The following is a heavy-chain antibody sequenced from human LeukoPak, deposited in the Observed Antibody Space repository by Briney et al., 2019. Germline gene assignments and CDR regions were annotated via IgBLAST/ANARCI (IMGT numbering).Heavy chain of an antibody. D-gene: IGHD3-10*01. Sequence: SETLSLTCTVSGVSINNDDYYWTWVRQHPGKGLEWIGHIYYSGSTYYNPSLKSRVTMSVDTSKTQFSLKLNSVTDADTAVYYCASGLAVVRGVGYWGQGTLVTVSS. CDR3: ASGLAVVRGVGY. CDR2: IYYSGST. J-gene: IGHJ4*02. CDR1: GVSINNDDYY. V-gene: IGHV4-31*03.